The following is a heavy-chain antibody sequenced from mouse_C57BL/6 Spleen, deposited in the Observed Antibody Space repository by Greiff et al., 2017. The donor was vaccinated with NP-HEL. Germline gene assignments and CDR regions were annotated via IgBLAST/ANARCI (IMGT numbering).Heavy chain of an antibody. V-gene: IGHV1-59*01. CDR2: IDPSDSYT. D-gene: IGHD1-1*01. J-gene: IGHJ3*01. CDR1: GYTFTSYW. CDR3: AREATVV. Sequence: QVQLQQPGAELVRPGTSVKLSCKASGYTFTSYWMHWVKQRPGQGLEWIGVIDPSDSYTNYNQKFKGKATLTVDTSSSTAYMQLSSLTSEDSAVYYCAREATVVWGQGTLVTVSA.